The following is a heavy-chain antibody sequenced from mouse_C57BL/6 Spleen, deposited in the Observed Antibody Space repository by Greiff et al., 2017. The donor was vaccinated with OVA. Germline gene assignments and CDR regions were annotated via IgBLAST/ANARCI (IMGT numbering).Heavy chain of an antibody. CDR3: ARYSNYVDYFDY. V-gene: IGHV5-6*01. D-gene: IGHD2-5*01. CDR1: GFTFSSYG. Sequence: EVQLQQSGGDLVKPGGSLKLSCAASGFTFSSYGMSWVRQTPDKMLEWVATISSGGSYTYYPDSVKGRFPIASDNAKNTLYLQMSSLKSEDTAMYYCARYSNYVDYFDYWGQGTTLTVSS. J-gene: IGHJ2*01. CDR2: ISSGGSYT.